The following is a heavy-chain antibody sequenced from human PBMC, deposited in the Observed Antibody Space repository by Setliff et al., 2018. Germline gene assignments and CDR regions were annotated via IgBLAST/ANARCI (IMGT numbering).Heavy chain of an antibody. CDR1: GYTFSDYG. CDR2: TSPHTGNT. J-gene: IGHJ4*02. CDR3: ERLVRYCTTTTCQRTSGDDF. Sequence: GASVKVSCKASGYTFSDYGISWVRQAPGQGLEWMGWTSPHTGNTFYAPQFQGRVIMTTDTSTNTAYMDLRSLRSDDTAVYYCERLVRYCTTTTCQRTSGDDFWGQGTLVTVSS. V-gene: IGHV1-18*01. D-gene: IGHD2-2*01.